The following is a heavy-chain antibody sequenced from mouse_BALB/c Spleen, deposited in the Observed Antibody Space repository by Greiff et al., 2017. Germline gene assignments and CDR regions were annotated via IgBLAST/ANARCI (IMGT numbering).Heavy chain of an antibody. CDR3: ARLGYYRYDGGFAY. CDR2: INPSNGGT. D-gene: IGHD2-14*01. V-gene: IGHV1S81*02. CDR1: GYTFTSYY. J-gene: IGHJ3*01. Sequence: QVQLQQPGAELVKPGASVKLSCKASGYTFTSYYMYWVKQRPGQGLEWIGGINPSNGGTNFNEKFKSKATLTVDKSSSTAYMQLSSLTSEDSAVYYCARLGYYRYDGGFAYWGQGTLVTVSA.